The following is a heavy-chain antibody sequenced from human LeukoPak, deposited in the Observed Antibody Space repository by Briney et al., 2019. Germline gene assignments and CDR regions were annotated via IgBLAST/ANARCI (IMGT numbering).Heavy chain of an antibody. CDR2: IYYSGST. J-gene: IGHJ4*02. CDR3: ARDGSSSWYYFDY. V-gene: IGHV4-59*01. Sequence: SETLSLTCTVSGGSISSYYWSWIRQPPGKGLEWIGYIYYSGSTNYNPSLKSRVTISVDTSKNRFSLKLSSVTAADTAVYYCARDGSSSWYYFDYWGQGTLVTVSS. CDR1: GGSISSYY. D-gene: IGHD6-13*01.